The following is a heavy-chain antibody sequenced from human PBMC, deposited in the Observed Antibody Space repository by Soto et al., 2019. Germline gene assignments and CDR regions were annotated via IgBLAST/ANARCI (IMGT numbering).Heavy chain of an antibody. V-gene: IGHV5-51*01. J-gene: IGHJ6*02. CDR1: GYSFTSYW. CDR3: ARHRQDAYYYYYGMYV. CDR2: IYPGDSDT. Sequence: PGESLKISCKGSGYSFTSYWIGWVRQMPGKGLEWMGIIYPGDSDTRYSPSFQGQVTISADKSISTAYLQWSSLKASDTAMYYCARHRQDAYYYYYGMYVWGQGTTVTVSS.